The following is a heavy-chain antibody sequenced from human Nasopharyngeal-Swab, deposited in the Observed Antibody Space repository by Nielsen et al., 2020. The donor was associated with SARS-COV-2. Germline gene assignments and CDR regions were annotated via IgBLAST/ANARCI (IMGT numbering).Heavy chain of an antibody. CDR2: IRSKAYGGTT. CDR3: TSGIVGAN. Sequence: GESLKISCTASGFTFGDYAMSWFRQAPGKGLEWVGFIRSKAYGGTTVYAASVKGRFTISRDDSKSIADMQMNSLKTEDTAVYYCTSGIVGANWGQGTLVTVSS. V-gene: IGHV3-49*03. D-gene: IGHD1-26*01. CDR1: GFTFGDYA. J-gene: IGHJ4*02.